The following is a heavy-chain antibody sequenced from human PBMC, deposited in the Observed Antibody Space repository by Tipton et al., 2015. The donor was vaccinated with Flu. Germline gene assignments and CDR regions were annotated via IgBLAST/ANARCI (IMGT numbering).Heavy chain of an antibody. CDR2: MDPNSGNT. CDR1: GYTFTSYD. D-gene: IGHD3-22*01. V-gene: IGHV1-8*01. Sequence: QLVQSGAEVKKPGASVKVSCKASGYTFTSYDTNWVRQATGQGLEWMGWMDPNSGNTGYAQKFQGRVTMTRNTSISTAYMELSSLRSEDTAVYYCARSYDSSGYYYYYYGMDVWGQGTTVTVSS. CDR3: ARSYDSSGYYYYYYGMDV. J-gene: IGHJ6*02.